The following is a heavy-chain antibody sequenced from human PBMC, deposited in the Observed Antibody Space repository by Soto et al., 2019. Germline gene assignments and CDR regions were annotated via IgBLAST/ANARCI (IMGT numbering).Heavy chain of an antibody. Sequence: GASVKVSCKASGYTFTGYYIHWVRQAPGQGLEWMGWINPNSGGTNYGQESQGRVTMTRDTSISTAYMELSRLRSDDTAVYYCARDTAVADYYFDYWGQGTLVTVSS. D-gene: IGHD6-19*01. CDR3: ARDTAVADYYFDY. V-gene: IGHV1-2*02. CDR1: GYTFTGYY. CDR2: INPNSGGT. J-gene: IGHJ4*02.